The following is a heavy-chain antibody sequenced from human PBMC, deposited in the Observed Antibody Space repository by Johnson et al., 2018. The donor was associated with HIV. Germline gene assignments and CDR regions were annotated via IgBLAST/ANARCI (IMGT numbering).Heavy chain of an antibody. D-gene: IGHD3-9*01. J-gene: IGHJ3*01. CDR2: ISYDGGNK. CDR3: AKEIANYAMLSDVFVGAFDV. V-gene: IGHV3-30*18. Sequence: QVQLVESGGGVVRPGRSLRLSCAASGFIFGGFGLHWVRQAPGKGLEWVASISYDGGNKYYADSVRGRSTISRDNSKNTLDLQMKRLRAEDTAVYDWAKEIANYAMLSDVFVGAFDVWGQGTMVTVSS. CDR1: GFIFGGFG.